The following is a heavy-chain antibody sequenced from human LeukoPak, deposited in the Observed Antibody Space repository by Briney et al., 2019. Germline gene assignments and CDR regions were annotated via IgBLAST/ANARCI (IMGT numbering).Heavy chain of an antibody. Sequence: SETLSLTCTVSGASITSTYWTWIRQPPGKGLESIGYIYYTGDTNYNPSLNSRVTISLDTSTSQFSLTLRSVTAADTAVYYRARGDIVVVPAAAPFDPWGQGTLVTVSS. V-gene: IGHV4-59*01. D-gene: IGHD2-2*01. J-gene: IGHJ5*02. CDR2: IYYTGDT. CDR1: GASITSTY. CDR3: ARGDIVVVPAAAPFDP.